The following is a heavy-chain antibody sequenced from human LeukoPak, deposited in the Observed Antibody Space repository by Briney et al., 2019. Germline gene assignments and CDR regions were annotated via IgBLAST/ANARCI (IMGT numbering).Heavy chain of an antibody. CDR2: ISSSSYI. Sequence: GGSLRLSCAASGFTFSSYSMNWVRQAPGKGLEWVSSISSSSYIYYADSVKGRFTISRDNAKNSLYLQMNSLRAEDTAVYYCARGMVAAAGSYWGQGTLVTVSS. V-gene: IGHV3-21*01. CDR3: ARGMVAAAGSY. D-gene: IGHD6-13*01. J-gene: IGHJ4*02. CDR1: GFTFSSYS.